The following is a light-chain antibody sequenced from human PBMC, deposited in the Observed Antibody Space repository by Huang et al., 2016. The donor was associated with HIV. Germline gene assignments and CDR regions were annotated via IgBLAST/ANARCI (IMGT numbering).Light chain of an antibody. V-gene: IGKV3-15*01. CDR1: QGVSSN. J-gene: IGKJ3*01. Sequence: EIVLTQSPATLSVSPGERATLSCRASQGVSSNLAWYQQKPGQAPRLLIYGASTRATGIPARFSGSGSGTEFTLTISSLQSEDFAVYYCEQYNDWPPEETFGPGTKVDMK. CDR3: EQYNDWPPEET. CDR2: GAS.